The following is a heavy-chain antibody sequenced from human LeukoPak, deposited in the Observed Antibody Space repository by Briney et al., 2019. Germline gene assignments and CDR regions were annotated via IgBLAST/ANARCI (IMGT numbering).Heavy chain of an antibody. CDR2: INHSGST. Sequence: SETLSLTCAVYGGSFSGYYWSWIRQPPGKGLEWIGEINHSGSTNYNPSLKSRVTISVDTSKNQFSLKLSSVTAADTAVYYCARLNWDIVVVPAAMRAFDIWGQGTMVTVSS. V-gene: IGHV4-34*01. CDR1: GGSFSGYY. D-gene: IGHD2-2*01. J-gene: IGHJ3*02. CDR3: ARLNWDIVVVPAAMRAFDI.